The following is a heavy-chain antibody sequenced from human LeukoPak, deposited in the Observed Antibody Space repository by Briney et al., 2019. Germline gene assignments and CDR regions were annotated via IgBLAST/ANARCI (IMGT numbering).Heavy chain of an antibody. D-gene: IGHD3-10*01. V-gene: IGHV3-23*01. CDR3: AKVLYTMVRPCCDY. CDR2: ISGSGGST. CDR1: GITFSSYA. J-gene: IGHJ4*02. Sequence: GGSLRLSCAASGITFSSYAMSWVRQAPGKGLEWVSAISGSGGSTYYADSVKGRFTISRDNSKNTLYLQMNSLRAEDTAVYYCAKVLYTMVRPCCDYWGQGTLVTVSS.